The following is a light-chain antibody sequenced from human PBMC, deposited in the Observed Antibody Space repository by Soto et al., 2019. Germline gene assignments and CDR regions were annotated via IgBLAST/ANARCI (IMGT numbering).Light chain of an antibody. CDR1: SSQIGSNT. V-gene: IGLV1-44*01. J-gene: IGLJ3*02. CDR2: DND. Sequence: QPVLTQPPSLSGTPGQRVTISCSGSSSQIGSNTVSWYQQLPGKAPKLLIYDNDRRPSGVPDRFSGSKSGTSGSLAISDLPSEDEAEYFCAAWHDSRNAWVFGGGTKLTVL. CDR3: AAWHDSRNAWV.